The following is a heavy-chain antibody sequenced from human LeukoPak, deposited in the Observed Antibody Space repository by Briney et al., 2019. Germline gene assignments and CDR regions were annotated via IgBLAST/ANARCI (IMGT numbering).Heavy chain of an antibody. V-gene: IGHV3-23*01. Sequence: GGSLRLSCAASGFTFSSYAMSWVRQAPGKGLEWVPAISGSGGSTYYADSVKGRFTISRDNSKNTLYLQMNSLRAEDTAVYYCAKGLVVVPAAYDYWGQGTLVTVSS. CDR2: ISGSGGST. D-gene: IGHD2-2*01. CDR3: AKGLVVVPAAYDY. CDR1: GFTFSSYA. J-gene: IGHJ4*02.